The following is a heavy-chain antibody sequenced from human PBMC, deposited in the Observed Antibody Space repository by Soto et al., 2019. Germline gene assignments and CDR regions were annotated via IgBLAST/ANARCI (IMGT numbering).Heavy chain of an antibody. CDR2: IFYDGSNK. J-gene: IGHJ3*02. CDR1: GFTFSAYG. CDR3: ARVAAMRHGGDAFDI. D-gene: IGHD2-2*01. V-gene: IGHV3-33*01. Sequence: QVQLVESGGGVVQPGRSLRLSCAASGFTFSAYGMHWVRQAPGKGLEWVAVIFYDGSNKYYADSVKGRFTISRDNSKNTLYLQMNSLRAEDTAMYYCARVAAMRHGGDAFDIWGQGTMVTVSS.